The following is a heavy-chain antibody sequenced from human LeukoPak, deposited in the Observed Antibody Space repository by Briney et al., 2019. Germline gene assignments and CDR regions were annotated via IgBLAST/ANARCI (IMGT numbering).Heavy chain of an antibody. CDR3: AKDAPYYGSGSPPKLDY. D-gene: IGHD3-10*01. CDR2: ISSNGGST. Sequence: GGSLRLSCSASGFTFSSYAMHWVRPAPGKGLEYVSAISSNGGSTYYADSVKGRFTISRDNSKNTLYLQINSLRAEDTAVYYCAKDAPYYGSGSPPKLDYWGQGTLVTVSS. J-gene: IGHJ4*02. V-gene: IGHV3-64*04. CDR1: GFTFSSYA.